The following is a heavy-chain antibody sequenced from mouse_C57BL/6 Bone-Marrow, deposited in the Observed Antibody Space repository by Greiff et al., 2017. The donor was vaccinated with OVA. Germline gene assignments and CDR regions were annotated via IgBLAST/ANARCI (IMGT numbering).Heavy chain of an antibody. V-gene: IGHV1-64*01. CDR3: ARAPLLGAWFAY. J-gene: IGHJ3*01. D-gene: IGHD2-1*01. Sequence: VQLQQPGAELVKPGASVKLSCKASGYTFTSYWMHWVKQRPGQGLEWIGMIHPNSGSTNYNEKFKGKATLTVDKSSSTAYMQLSSLTSEESAVYYGARAPLLGAWFAYWGQGTLVTVSA. CDR2: IHPNSGST. CDR1: GYTFTSYW.